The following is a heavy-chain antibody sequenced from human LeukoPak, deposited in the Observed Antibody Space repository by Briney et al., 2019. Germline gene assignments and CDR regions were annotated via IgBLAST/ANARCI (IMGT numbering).Heavy chain of an antibody. CDR2: ISYDGSNK. J-gene: IGHJ5*02. CDR3: ASLHSGYA. D-gene: IGHD5-12*01. CDR1: GFTFSSYG. V-gene: IGHV3-30*03. Sequence: SLRLSCAASGFTFSSYGMHWVRQAPGKGLEWVAVISYDGSNKYYADSVKGRFTISRDNSKNTLYLQMNSLRAEDTAVYYCASLHSGYAWGQGTLVTVSS.